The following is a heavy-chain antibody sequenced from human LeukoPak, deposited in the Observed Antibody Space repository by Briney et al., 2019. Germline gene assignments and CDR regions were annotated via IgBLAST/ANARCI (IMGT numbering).Heavy chain of an antibody. CDR3: VREPEYVSGSYYFDY. Sequence: GASVKVSCKASGYTFTSYDINWVRQATGQGLEWMGWMNPNSGNTGYAQKFQDTVTITRDTSATTAYMELSSLRSEDTAVYYCVREPEYVSGSYYFDYWGQGTLVTVSS. J-gene: IGHJ4*02. CDR2: MNPNSGNT. CDR1: GYTFTSYD. D-gene: IGHD3-10*01. V-gene: IGHV1-8*01.